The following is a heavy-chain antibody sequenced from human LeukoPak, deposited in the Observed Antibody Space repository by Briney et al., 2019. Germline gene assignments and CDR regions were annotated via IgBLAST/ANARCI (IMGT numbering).Heavy chain of an antibody. CDR1: GFTFSSYA. CDR3: ARDLVGATTQDAFDI. CDR2: ISYDGSNK. J-gene: IGHJ3*02. V-gene: IGHV3-30-3*01. Sequence: GGSLRLSCAASGFTFSSYAMHWVRQAPGKGLEWVAVISYDGSNKYYADSVKGRFTISRDNSKNTLYLQMNSLRAEDTAVYYCARDLVGATTQDAFDIWGQGTMVTVSS. D-gene: IGHD1-26*01.